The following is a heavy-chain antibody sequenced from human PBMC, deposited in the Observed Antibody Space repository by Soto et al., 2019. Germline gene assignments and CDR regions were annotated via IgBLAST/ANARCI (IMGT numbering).Heavy chain of an antibody. D-gene: IGHD2-15*01. CDR2: LSYSGNT. V-gene: IGHV4-31*03. CDR1: GVSISSGNYY. Sequence: QVQLQESGPGLVKPSQTLSLTCTVTGVSISSGNYYWSWIRQHPGKGLEWIGFLSYSGNTYYNPSLKSRVTISVDTSENQFSLELTSVTAADTAVYYCAILGFCRGGGDNYDWFDPWGQGTLVTVSS. CDR3: AILGFCRGGGDNYDWFDP. J-gene: IGHJ5*02.